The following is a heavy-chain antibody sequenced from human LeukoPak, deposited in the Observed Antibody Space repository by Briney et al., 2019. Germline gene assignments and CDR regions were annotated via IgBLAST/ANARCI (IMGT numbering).Heavy chain of an antibody. J-gene: IGHJ4*02. D-gene: IGHD1-1*01. Sequence: GGSLRLSCAASGLTFSTYSMNSVRQAPGKGLEWVSSISSSSRNIYYADSVKGRFTISRDNAKNSLYLQMNSLRAEDTAVYYCARCTTGRTFGSLREIKKSREIDYWGQGTLVTVSS. CDR1: GLTFSTYS. V-gene: IGHV3-21*01. CDR2: ISSSSRNI. CDR3: ARCTTGRTFGSLREIKKSREIDY.